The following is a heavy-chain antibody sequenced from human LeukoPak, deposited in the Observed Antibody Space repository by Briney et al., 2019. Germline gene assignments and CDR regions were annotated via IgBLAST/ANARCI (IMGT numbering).Heavy chain of an antibody. V-gene: IGHV3-23*01. Sequence: ETLSLTCAVYGGSFSGYYWSWVRQAPGKGLEWVSAISGSGGSTYYADSVKGRFTISRDNSKNTLYLQMNSLRAEDTAVYYCAKGRRITIFGVVIRLFDYWGQGTLVTVSS. CDR2: ISGSGGST. CDR1: GGSFSGYY. D-gene: IGHD3-3*01. J-gene: IGHJ4*02. CDR3: AKGRRITIFGVVIRLFDY.